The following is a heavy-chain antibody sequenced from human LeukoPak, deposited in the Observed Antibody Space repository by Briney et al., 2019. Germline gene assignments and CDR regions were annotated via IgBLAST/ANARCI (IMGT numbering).Heavy chain of an antibody. CDR3: AKIGGEAPWLKQVAYYYYMDV. D-gene: IGHD3-16*01. Sequence: GGSLRLSCAASGFTFSSYSMNWVRQAPGKGLEWVAFIRYDGSNKYYADSVKGRFTISRDNSKNTLYLQMNSLGAEDTAVYYCAKIGGEAPWLKQVAYYYYMDVWGKGTTVTVSS. CDR1: GFTFSSYS. V-gene: IGHV3-30*02. CDR2: IRYDGSNK. J-gene: IGHJ6*03.